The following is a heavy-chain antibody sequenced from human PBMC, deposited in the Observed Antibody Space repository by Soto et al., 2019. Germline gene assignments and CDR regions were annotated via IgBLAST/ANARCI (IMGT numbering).Heavy chain of an antibody. CDR3: TRGQGNH. J-gene: IGHJ4*02. Sequence: QVQLVQSGAEVKKPGASVKVSCKASGYTFTSYDIYWVRQATGQGLEWMGWMNPYSGNTGFVEKFQDRVAMTRDICINTAYLELSSLRSEDTAVYYCTRGQGNHWGQGSLVTVSS. V-gene: IGHV1-8*01. CDR2: MNPYSGNT. CDR1: GYTFTSYD.